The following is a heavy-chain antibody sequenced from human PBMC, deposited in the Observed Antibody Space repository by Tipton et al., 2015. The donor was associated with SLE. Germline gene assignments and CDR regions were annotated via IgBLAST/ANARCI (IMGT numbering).Heavy chain of an antibody. D-gene: IGHD3-22*01. CDR1: GGSFSGYY. Sequence: TLSLTCAVYGGSFSGYYWSWIRQPPGKGLEWIGEINHSGSTNYNPSLKSRVTISVDTSKNQFSLKLSSVTAADTAVYYCARLHDYYDSSGYDWYFDLWGRGTLVTVSS. J-gene: IGHJ2*01. CDR3: ARLHDYYDSSGYDWYFDL. CDR2: INHSGST. V-gene: IGHV4-34*01.